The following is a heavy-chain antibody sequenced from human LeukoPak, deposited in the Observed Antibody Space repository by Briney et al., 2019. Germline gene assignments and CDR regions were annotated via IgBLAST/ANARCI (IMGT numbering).Heavy chain of an antibody. Sequence: SETLSLTCTVSGGSISSDSYYWVWIRQPPGKGLEWIGSIFHSGSIYYNPSLKSRVTIAVDTPKNQFPLKLNSVTAADTAVYYCARGRSHYYDSSGRRWFDPWGQGTLVTVSS. J-gene: IGHJ5*02. V-gene: IGHV4-39*06. CDR1: GGSISSDSYY. D-gene: IGHD3-22*01. CDR3: ARGRSHYYDSSGRRWFDP. CDR2: IFHSGSI.